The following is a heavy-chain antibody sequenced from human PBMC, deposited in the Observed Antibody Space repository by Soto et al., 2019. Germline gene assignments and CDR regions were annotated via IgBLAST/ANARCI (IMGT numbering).Heavy chain of an antibody. V-gene: IGHV3-23*01. J-gene: IGHJ4*02. CDR1: GFTFSSYA. D-gene: IGHD3-22*01. Sequence: EVQLLESGGGLVQPGGSLRLSCAASGFTFSSYAMSWVRQAPGKGLEWVSAISGSGGSTYYADSVKGRFTISRDNSKNTLYLQMNSLRAEDTAVYYCAKSPTMIVVVITEEYYFDYWGQGTLVTVSS. CDR3: AKSPTMIVVVITEEYYFDY. CDR2: ISGSGGST.